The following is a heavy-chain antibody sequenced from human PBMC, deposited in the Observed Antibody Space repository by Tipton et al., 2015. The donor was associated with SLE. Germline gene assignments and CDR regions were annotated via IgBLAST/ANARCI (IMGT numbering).Heavy chain of an antibody. CDR3: ARGGGDSNSCQDFDR. CDR1: GGSISSSNSY. CDR2: VFNDGNT. Sequence: TLSLTCTVFGGSISSSNSYWGWIRQPPGKGLEWIGSVFNDGNTYDNPSLKSRVTISVDTSKNQFSLKLMSLTAADTAVYYCARGGGDSNSCQDFDRWGQGTLVTVSS. J-gene: IGHJ4*02. V-gene: IGHV4-39*07. D-gene: IGHD2-2*01.